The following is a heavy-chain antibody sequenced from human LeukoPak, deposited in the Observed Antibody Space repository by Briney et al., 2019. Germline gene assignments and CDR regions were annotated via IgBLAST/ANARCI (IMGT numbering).Heavy chain of an antibody. CDR1: GFTFSSYG. CDR3: ARDWAVAGTGFDY. V-gene: IGHV3-33*01. D-gene: IGHD6-19*01. J-gene: IGHJ4*02. CDR2: IWYDGSNK. Sequence: RGGSRRLSWAAAGFTFSSYGMHWARQAPGKGLEWVAVIWYDGSNKYYADSVKGRFTISRDNSKNTLYLQMNSLRAEDTAVFYCARDWAVAGTGFDYWGQGTLVTVSS.